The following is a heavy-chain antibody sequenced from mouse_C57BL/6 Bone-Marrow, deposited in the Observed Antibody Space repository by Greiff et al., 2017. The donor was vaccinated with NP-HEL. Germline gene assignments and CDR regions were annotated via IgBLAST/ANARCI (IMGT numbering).Heavy chain of an antibody. D-gene: IGHD4-1*01. Sequence: QVQLQQSGAELVRPGSSVKLSCKASGYTFTSYWMHWVKQRPIQGLEWIGNIDPSDSETHYNQKFKDKATLTVDKSSSTAYMQLSSLTSEDSAVYYCARFGELGLFAYWGQGTLVTVSA. CDR1: GYTFTSYW. V-gene: IGHV1-52*01. J-gene: IGHJ3*01. CDR3: ARFGELGLFAY. CDR2: IDPSDSET.